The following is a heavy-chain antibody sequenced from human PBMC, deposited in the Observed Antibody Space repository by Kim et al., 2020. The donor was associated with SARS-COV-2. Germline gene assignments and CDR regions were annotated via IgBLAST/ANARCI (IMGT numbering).Heavy chain of an antibody. CDR3: ARGGATAVSGTDWYFDL. J-gene: IGHJ2*01. Sequence: ASVKVSCKASGYTFTNYYMHWVRQAPGQGLEWMGIINPSGGSASYAQKFQGRVTMTRDTSTTTVYMELSSLRSEDTAVYYCARGGATAVSGTDWYFDLWGRGSLVTVSS. CDR1: GYTFTNYY. V-gene: IGHV1-46*01. D-gene: IGHD6-19*01. CDR2: INPSGGSA.